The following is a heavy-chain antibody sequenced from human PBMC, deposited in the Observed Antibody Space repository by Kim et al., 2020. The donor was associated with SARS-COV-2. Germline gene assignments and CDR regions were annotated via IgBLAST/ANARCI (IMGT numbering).Heavy chain of an antibody. Sequence: SETLSPTCSVSAYSISSNSYYWGWIRQPPGKGLEWIGTIHFSGATYYNPSLKSRATVSLDTSKNQFSLKLRSVTAADTAIYYCARDTPAPRKAGDAMDVWGQGTTVTVSS. CDR1: AYSISSNSYY. D-gene: IGHD2-2*01. CDR2: IHFSGAT. V-gene: IGHV4-39*07. CDR3: ARDTPAPRKAGDAMDV. J-gene: IGHJ6*02.